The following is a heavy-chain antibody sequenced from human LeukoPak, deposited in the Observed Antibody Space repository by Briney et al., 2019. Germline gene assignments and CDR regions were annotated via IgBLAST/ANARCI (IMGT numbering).Heavy chain of an antibody. V-gene: IGHV4-39*07. Sequence: PSETLSLTCTVSGGSISSRSYYWGWIRQPPGKGLEWIGSIYYSGSTYYNPSLKSRVTISVDTSKNQFSLKLSSVTAADTAVYYCARDGSVGELVGAFDIWGQGTMVTVSS. J-gene: IGHJ3*02. CDR2: IYYSGST. CDR1: GGSISSRSYY. D-gene: IGHD3-10*01. CDR3: ARDGSVGELVGAFDI.